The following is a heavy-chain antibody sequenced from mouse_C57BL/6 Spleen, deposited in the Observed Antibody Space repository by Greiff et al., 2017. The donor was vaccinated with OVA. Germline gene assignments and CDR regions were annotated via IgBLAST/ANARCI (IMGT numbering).Heavy chain of an antibody. CDR1: GFNITDYY. D-gene: IGHD1-1*01. CDR3: ARDGSSHLYFDV. CDR2: IDPEDGET. Sequence: VQLQQSGAELVKPGASVKLSCTASGFNITDYYMHWVKQRTEQGLEWIGRIDPEDGETKYAPKFQGKATIPADTSSNTAYLQLSSLTSEDTAVYYGARDGSSHLYFDVWGTGTTVTVSS. V-gene: IGHV14-2*01. J-gene: IGHJ1*03.